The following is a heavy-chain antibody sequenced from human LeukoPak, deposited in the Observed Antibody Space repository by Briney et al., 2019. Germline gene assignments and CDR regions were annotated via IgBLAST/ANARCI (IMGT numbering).Heavy chain of an antibody. CDR2: IIPILDMA. D-gene: IGHD3-10*01. Sequence: ASVKVSCKASGGTFNSYIMSWVRQAPGQGLEWMGRIIPILDMANYAQKFQGRVTITADKSTSTAYMELSSLRSEDTAVYYCATGLTYYYGTFDPWGQGTLVTVSS. V-gene: IGHV1-69*02. J-gene: IGHJ5*02. CDR1: GGTFNSYI. CDR3: ATGLTYYYGTFDP.